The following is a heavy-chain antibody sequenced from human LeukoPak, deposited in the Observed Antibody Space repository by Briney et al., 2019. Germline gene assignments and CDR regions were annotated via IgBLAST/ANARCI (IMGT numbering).Heavy chain of an antibody. CDR3: ARRITIFGVVFDY. Sequence: PSETLSLTCTVPGGSISSSSYYWGWIRQPPGKGLEWIGSIYYSGSTDYNPSLKSRVTISVDTSKNQFSLKLSSVTAADTAVYYCARRITIFGVVFDYWGQGTLVTVSS. V-gene: IGHV4-39*01. D-gene: IGHD3-3*01. CDR1: GGSISSSSYY. J-gene: IGHJ4*02. CDR2: IYYSGST.